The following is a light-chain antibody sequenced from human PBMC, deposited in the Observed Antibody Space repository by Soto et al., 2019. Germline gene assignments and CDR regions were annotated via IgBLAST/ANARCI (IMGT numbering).Light chain of an antibody. Sequence: EIVMTQSPATLSVSPGARATLSCRASHSIGNNLAWYQQQPGQAPRLLIYGASTTASGIPARFSGSGSGTEFTLTISSLQSEDFAVYYCLHYKDWPRWTFGQGTKVDI. J-gene: IGKJ1*01. CDR3: LHYKDWPRWT. CDR2: GAS. CDR1: HSIGNN. V-gene: IGKV3-15*01.